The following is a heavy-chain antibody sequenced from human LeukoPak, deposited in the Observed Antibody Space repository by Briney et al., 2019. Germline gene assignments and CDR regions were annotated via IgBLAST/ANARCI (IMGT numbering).Heavy chain of an antibody. CDR1: GYTINSGYY. Sequence: SETLSLTRNVSGYTINSGYYWSWIRQSPGNRLEWIGETTQSGTTDYNPSLKNRVSVSVDTSKNQFSLKLTSVTAADTAVYYCARGPAYMWLRAGSVCYFDFWGQGVLVTVSS. J-gene: IGHJ4*02. D-gene: IGHD3-10*01. CDR2: TTQSGTT. CDR3: ARGPAYMWLRAGSVCYFDF. V-gene: IGHV4-38-2*02.